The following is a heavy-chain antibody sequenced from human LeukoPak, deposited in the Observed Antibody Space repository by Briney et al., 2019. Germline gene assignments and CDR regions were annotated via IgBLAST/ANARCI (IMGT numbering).Heavy chain of an antibody. CDR2: IHYGGST. D-gene: IGHD6-6*01. J-gene: IGHJ5*02. V-gene: IGHV4-39*01. Sequence: SETLSLTCSVSGTSISSSGYFWGWIRQPPGKGLQWIGSIHYGGSTFYNPSLKSRVTISQDTSKDQFSLKLTSVTAADTAVYYFAALDSSSGWFNPWGRGILVTVSS. CDR3: AALDSSSGWFNP. CDR1: GTSISSSGYF.